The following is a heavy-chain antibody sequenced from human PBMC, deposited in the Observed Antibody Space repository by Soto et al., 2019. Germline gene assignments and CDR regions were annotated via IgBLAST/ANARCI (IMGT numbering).Heavy chain of an antibody. CDR1: GGSISSYY. J-gene: IGHJ4*02. D-gene: IGHD6-13*01. Sequence: PSETLSLTCTVSGGSISSYYWSWIRQPPGKGLEWIGYIYYSGSTNYNPSLKSRVTISVDTSKNQFSLKLSSVTAADTAVYYCARLSAAGDLDYWGQGTLVTVSS. V-gene: IGHV4-59*01. CDR3: ARLSAAGDLDY. CDR2: IYYSGST.